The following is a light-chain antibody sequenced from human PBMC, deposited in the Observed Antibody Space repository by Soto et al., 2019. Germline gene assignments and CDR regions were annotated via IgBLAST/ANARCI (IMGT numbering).Light chain of an antibody. CDR1: HIISSC. CDR3: QQYNSYWT. CDR2: DAS. V-gene: IGKV1-5*01. Sequence: IEXTXSPXTLYGYVXXRVKITCPASHIISSCFAWYQQKPGKAPKLLIYDASSLESGVPSRFSGSGSGTEFTLTISSLQPDDFATYYCQQYNSYWTFGQGTKVDI. J-gene: IGKJ1*01.